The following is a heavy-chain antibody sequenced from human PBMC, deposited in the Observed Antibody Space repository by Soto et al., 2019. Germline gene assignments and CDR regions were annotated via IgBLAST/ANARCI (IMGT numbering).Heavy chain of an antibody. J-gene: IGHJ4*02. CDR1: GFTFGNYV. Sequence: EGQLLDSGGGLVQPGGSLRLSCVASGFTFGNYVMNWVRQAPGKGLEWVSGISGNGGSTYYGDYVKGRFTSSRDNARSTRCWQMNNLRAEHTAVYYCAKGWADYWGQGILVTVSS. CDR3: AKGWADY. V-gene: IGHV3-23*01. CDR2: ISGNGGST. D-gene: IGHD1-26*01.